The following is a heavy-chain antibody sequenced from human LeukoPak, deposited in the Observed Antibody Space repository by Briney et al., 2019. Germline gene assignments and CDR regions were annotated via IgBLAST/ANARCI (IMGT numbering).Heavy chain of an antibody. J-gene: IGHJ4*02. CDR3: ATVGFRDNFHY. D-gene: IGHD3-10*01. CDR1: GYTLSGYY. Sequence: ASVKVSCKASGYTLSGYYIHWVRQAPGQGLEWMGWINPNSGGTNYAQKFQGRVTMTRATPISAAYMELSRLRPDDTAVYYCATVGFRDNFHYWGQGTLVTVSS. V-gene: IGHV1-2*02. CDR2: INPNSGGT.